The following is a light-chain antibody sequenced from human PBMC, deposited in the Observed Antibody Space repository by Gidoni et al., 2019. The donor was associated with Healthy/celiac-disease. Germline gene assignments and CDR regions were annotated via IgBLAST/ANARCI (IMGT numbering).Light chain of an antibody. V-gene: IGKV3-15*01. Sequence: EIVMTQSPATLSVSPGERATLSCRASQSVSSNLAWYQQKPGQAPRLLIYGASTRATGIPARFSGSGSGTEFTLTISSLQSEDFAVYYCQQYNNWPRTFCQGDQGGNQT. CDR1: QSVSSN. CDR3: QQYNNWPRT. J-gene: IGKJ1*01. CDR2: GAS.